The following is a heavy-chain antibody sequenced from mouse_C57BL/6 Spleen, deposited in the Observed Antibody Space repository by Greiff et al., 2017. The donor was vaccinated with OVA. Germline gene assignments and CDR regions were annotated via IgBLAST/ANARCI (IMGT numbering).Heavy chain of an antibody. CDR2: ISSGSSTI. Sequence: EVMLVESGGGLVKPGGSLKLSCAASGFTFSDYGMHWVRQAPEKGLEWVAYISSGSSTIYYADTVKGRFTISRDNTKNTLFLQMTSLRSEDTAMYYCARGRDSSDYFDYWGQGTTLTVSS. V-gene: IGHV5-17*01. CDR1: GFTFSDYG. CDR3: ARGRDSSDYFDY. D-gene: IGHD3-2*02. J-gene: IGHJ2*01.